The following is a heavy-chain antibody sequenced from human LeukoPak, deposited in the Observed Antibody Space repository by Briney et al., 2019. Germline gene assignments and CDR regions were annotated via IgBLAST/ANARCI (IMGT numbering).Heavy chain of an antibody. CDR2: IKQDGSKK. V-gene: IGHV3-7*04. J-gene: IGHJ4*02. CDR1: GFPFSSYW. Sequence: GGSLRLSCVASGFPFSSYWMTWVRQAPGKGLEWVANIKQDGSKKSYVDSVKGRFTISRDNAKNSLYLQMNSLRAEGTAIYYCTRVGYIDEGIDYWGQGTLVTVSS. CDR3: TRVGYIDEGIDY. D-gene: IGHD5-24*01.